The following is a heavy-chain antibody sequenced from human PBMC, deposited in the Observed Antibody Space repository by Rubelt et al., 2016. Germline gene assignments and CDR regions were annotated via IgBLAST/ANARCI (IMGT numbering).Heavy chain of an antibody. CDR2: IYPGDSDT. D-gene: IGHD2-2*01. V-gene: IGHV5-51*01. CDR3: ARHGVRYCSSTSCSWFDP. Sequence: YSFTNSWIGWVRQMPGKGLEWMGIIYPGDSDTRYSPSFQGQVTISADKSISTAYLQWSSLEASDTAMYYCARHGVRYCSSTSCSWFDPWGQGTLVTVSS. J-gene: IGHJ5*02. CDR1: YSFTNSW.